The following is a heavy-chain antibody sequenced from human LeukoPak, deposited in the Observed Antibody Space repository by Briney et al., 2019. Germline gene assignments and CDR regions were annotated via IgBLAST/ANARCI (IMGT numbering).Heavy chain of an antibody. CDR2: ISWNSGSI. J-gene: IGHJ4*02. Sequence: GRSLRLSCAASGFTFDDYAMHWVRQAPGKGLEWVSGISWNSGSIGYADSVKGRFTISRDNAKNSLYLQMNSLRAEDTALYYCAKDIAGVMAVAGYFDYWGQGTLVTVPS. D-gene: IGHD6-19*01. V-gene: IGHV3-9*01. CDR1: GFTFDDYA. CDR3: AKDIAGVMAVAGYFDY.